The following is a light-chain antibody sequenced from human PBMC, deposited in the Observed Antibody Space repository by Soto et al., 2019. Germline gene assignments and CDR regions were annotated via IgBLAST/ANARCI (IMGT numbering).Light chain of an antibody. V-gene: IGKV1-39*01. CDR3: QQTFSPPYT. J-gene: IGKJ2*01. CDR2: VAS. CDR1: QSISNS. Sequence: DIPMTQSLSSLSASVGDTVTITCRASQSISNSLSWYQQKPGKAPKFLIYVASTLQRGVPSRFSGSGSGTDFTLTISSLQPEDVATYYCQQTFSPPYTFGQRTKLEIK.